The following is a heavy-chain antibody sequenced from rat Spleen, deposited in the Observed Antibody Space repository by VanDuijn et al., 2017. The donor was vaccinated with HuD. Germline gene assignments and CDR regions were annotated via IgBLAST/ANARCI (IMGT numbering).Heavy chain of an antibody. V-gene: IGHV5-25*01. J-gene: IGHJ3*01. CDR3: ARQDTSGYSNWFTY. CDR1: GFTFSNYH. D-gene: IGHD4-3*01. CDR2: ISTGGGDT. Sequence: EVQLVESGGGLVQPGRSMKLSCAASGFTFSNYHMAWVRQAPTKGLEWVASISTGGGDTYYRDSVKGRFTVSRDNARGTQYLQMDSLRSEDTATYYCARQDTSGYSNWFTYWGQGTLVTVSS.